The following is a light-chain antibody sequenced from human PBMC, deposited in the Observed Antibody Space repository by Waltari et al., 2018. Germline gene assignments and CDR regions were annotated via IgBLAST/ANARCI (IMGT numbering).Light chain of an antibody. Sequence: QSVLTQPPSVSGAPGQRVTIPSTGSGSNIGAGYDVHWYQQLPRAAPKLLIYGSTSRPLGVPARFFGSTSGASASLAIIGLQAEDEADYYCQSYDTSLSVVFGGGTKLTVL. V-gene: IGLV1-40*01. J-gene: IGLJ3*02. CDR1: GSNIGAGYD. CDR2: GST. CDR3: QSYDTSLSVV.